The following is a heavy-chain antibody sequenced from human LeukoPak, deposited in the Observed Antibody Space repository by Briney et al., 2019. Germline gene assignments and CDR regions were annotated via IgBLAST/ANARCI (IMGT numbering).Heavy chain of an antibody. J-gene: IGHJ4*02. D-gene: IGHD3-22*01. Sequence: SQTLSLTCAISGDSVSSNSAAWNWIRQSPSRGLEWLGRTYYRSKWYNDYAVSVKSRITINPDTSKNQFSLQLNSVTPEDTAVYYCARASPSSQYYDSSGYYPFDYWGQGTLVTVSS. CDR3: ARASPSSQYYDSSGYYPFDY. V-gene: IGHV6-1*01. CDR2: TYYRSKWYN. CDR1: GDSVSSNSAA.